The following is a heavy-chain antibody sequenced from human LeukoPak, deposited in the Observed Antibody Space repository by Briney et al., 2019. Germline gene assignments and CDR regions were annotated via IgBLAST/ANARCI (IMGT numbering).Heavy chain of an antibody. CDR3: ARDYGDYSLYYFDY. J-gene: IGHJ4*02. V-gene: IGHV4-39*02. Sequence: QTSETLSLTCTVSGGSISSSSYYWGWIRQPPGKGLEWIGSIYYSGSTYYNPSLKSRVTISVDTSKNQFSLKLSSVTAADTAVYYCARDYGDYSLYYFDYWGQGTLVTVSS. CDR1: GGSISSSSYY. CDR2: IYYSGST. D-gene: IGHD4-17*01.